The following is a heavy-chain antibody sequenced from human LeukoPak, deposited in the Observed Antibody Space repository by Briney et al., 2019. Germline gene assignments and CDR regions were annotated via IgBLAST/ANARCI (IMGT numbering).Heavy chain of an antibody. CDR2: INPNSGGT. V-gene: IGHV1-2*02. CDR1: GYTFTGYY. J-gene: IGHJ4*02. Sequence: ASVKVSCTASGYTFTGYYMHWVRQAPGQGLEWMGWINPNSGGTNYAQTFQGRVTMTRDTSISTAYMELSRLRSDDTAVYYCARGSRAAVLRYWGQGTLVTVSS. CDR3: ARGSRAAVLRY. D-gene: IGHD6-13*01.